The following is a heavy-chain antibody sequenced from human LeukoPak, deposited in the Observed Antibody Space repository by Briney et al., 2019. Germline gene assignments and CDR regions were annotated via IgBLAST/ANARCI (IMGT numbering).Heavy chain of an antibody. Sequence: ASVKVSCKASGYTFTGYYMHWVRQAPGQGLEWMGRINPNSGGTNYAQKFQGRVTMTRDTSISTAYMGLSRLRSDDTAVYYCARVWELLGIDYWGQGTLVTVSS. V-gene: IGHV1-2*06. CDR2: INPNSGGT. J-gene: IGHJ4*02. CDR1: GYTFTGYY. D-gene: IGHD1-26*01. CDR3: ARVWELLGIDY.